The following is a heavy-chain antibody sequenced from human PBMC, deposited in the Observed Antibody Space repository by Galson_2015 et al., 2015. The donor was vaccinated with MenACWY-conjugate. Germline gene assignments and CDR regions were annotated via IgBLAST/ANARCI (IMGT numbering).Heavy chain of an antibody. CDR2: ISGAGHTM. J-gene: IGHJ5*02. Sequence: SLRLSCAASGFTFSDCYMSWIRQTPGKGLEWLSYISGAGHTMYYADSVKGRFTISRDNAKKSLYLQMNNLRADDTAIYYCARELSLVAVGVTPGWFDTWGQGILVTVSS. V-gene: IGHV3-11*01. CDR1: GFTFSDCY. D-gene: IGHD2-15*01. CDR3: ARELSLVAVGVTPGWFDT.